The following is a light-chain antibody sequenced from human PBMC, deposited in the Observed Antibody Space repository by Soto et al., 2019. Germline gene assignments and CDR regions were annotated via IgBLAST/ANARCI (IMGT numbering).Light chain of an antibody. CDR2: GAS. CDR3: QQYSDWPLYT. Sequence: EIVMTQSPATLSVSPGERATLSCRASQSVSIHLAWYLQKPGQAPRLLIYGASTRATGVPARFSGSGSGTEFTLTLSNLQSEDFAIFYCQQYSDWPLYTFGQGTKLEIK. J-gene: IGKJ2*01. V-gene: IGKV3-15*01. CDR1: QSVSIH.